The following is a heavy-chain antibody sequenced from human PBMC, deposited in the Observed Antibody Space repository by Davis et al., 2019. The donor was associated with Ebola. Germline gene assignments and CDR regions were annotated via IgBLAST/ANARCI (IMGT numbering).Heavy chain of an antibody. D-gene: IGHD2-21*02. V-gene: IGHV1-46*03. Sequence: AASVKVSCKASGYTFTTYYMHWVRQAPGQGLEWMGIINPSGGSTSYAQKFQGRVTMTRDTSTSTVYMELSSLRSEYTAVYYCAREVIVVVTAAQDGYYYYGMDVWGQGTTVTVSS. CDR1: GYTFTTYY. CDR2: INPSGGST. J-gene: IGHJ6*02. CDR3: AREVIVVVTAAQDGYYYYGMDV.